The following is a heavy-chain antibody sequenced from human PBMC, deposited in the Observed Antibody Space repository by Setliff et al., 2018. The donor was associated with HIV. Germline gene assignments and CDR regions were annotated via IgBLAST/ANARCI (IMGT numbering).Heavy chain of an antibody. CDR3: ATSSRIYYYSYMDV. CDR1: GYTFTVYY. J-gene: IGHJ6*03. V-gene: IGHV1-18*04. Sequence: RASVKVSCKASGYTFTVYYMHWVRQAPGQGLEWMGWISAYNGHTNYAQKLQGRVTMTTDTSTSTAYMELRTLRSDDTAVYYCATSSRIYYYSYMDVWGKGTTVTVSS. D-gene: IGHD2-2*01. CDR2: ISAYNGHT.